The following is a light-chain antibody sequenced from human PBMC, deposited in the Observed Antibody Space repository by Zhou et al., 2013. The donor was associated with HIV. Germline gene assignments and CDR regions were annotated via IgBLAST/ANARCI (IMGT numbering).Light chain of an antibody. CDR2: GAS. V-gene: IGKV3-15*01. J-gene: IGKJ4*01. CDR1: QSVSSN. CDR3: QQSGSTALT. Sequence: EIVMTQSPATLSVSPGERATLSCRASQSVSSNLAWYQQKPGQAPRLLIYGASTRATGVPARFSGSGSGTDFTLTISSLQSEDFAVYYCQQSGSTALTFGGGTKLEIK.